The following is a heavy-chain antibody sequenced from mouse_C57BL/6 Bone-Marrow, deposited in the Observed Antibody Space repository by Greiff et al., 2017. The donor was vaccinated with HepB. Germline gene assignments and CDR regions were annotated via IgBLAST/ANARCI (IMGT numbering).Heavy chain of an antibody. CDR1: GFTFSDYY. D-gene: IGHD2-3*01. J-gene: IGHJ4*01. V-gene: IGHV5-12*01. CDR2: ISNGGGST. CDR3: ARGGGYYYYYAMDY. Sequence: EVMLVESGGGLVQPGGSLKLSCAASGFTFSDYYMYWVRQTPEKRLEWVAYISNGGGSTYYPDTVKGRFTISRDNAKNTLYLQMSRLKSEDTAMYYCARGGGYYYYYAMDYWGQGTSVTVSP.